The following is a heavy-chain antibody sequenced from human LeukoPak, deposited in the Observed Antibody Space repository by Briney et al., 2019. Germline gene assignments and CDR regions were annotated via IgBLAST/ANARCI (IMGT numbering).Heavy chain of an antibody. J-gene: IGHJ4*02. CDR3: ARGITYYYDSSGSE. CDR1: GYTFTSYD. Sequence: GASVKVSCKASGYTFTSYDINWVRQATGQGLECMGWMNPNSGNTGYAQKFQGRVTMTRNTSISTAYMELSSLRSEDTAVYYCARGITYYYDSSGSEWGQGTLVTVSS. CDR2: MNPNSGNT. V-gene: IGHV1-8*01. D-gene: IGHD3-22*01.